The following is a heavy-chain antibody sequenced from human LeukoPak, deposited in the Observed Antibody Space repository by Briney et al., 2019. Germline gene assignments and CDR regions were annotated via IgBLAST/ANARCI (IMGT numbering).Heavy chain of an antibody. CDR1: GFTFSSYA. CDR2: ISYDGSNK. Sequence: GGSLRLSCAASGFTFSSYAMSWVRQAPGKGLEWVAVISYDGSNKYYADSVKGRFTISRDNSKNTLYLQMNSLRAEDTAVYYCAGTYDSSPHAFDIWGQGTMVTVSS. D-gene: IGHD3-22*01. CDR3: AGTYDSSPHAFDI. J-gene: IGHJ3*02. V-gene: IGHV3-30-3*01.